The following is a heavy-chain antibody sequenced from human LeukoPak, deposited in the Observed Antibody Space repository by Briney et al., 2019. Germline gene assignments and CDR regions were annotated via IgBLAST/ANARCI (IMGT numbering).Heavy chain of an antibody. D-gene: IGHD3-3*01. CDR2: ISGSGGST. CDR3: ARGSFYRDYYYGMDV. V-gene: IGHV3-23*01. J-gene: IGHJ6*02. CDR1: GFTFSSYA. Sequence: GGSLRLSCAASGFTFSSYAMSWVRQAPGKGLEWVSAISGSGGSTYYADSVKGRFTISRDNSKITLYLQVNSLRAEDTAVYYCARGSFYRDYYYGMDVWGQGTTVTVSS.